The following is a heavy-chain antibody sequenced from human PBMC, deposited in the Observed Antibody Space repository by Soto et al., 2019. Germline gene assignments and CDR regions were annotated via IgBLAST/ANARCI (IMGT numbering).Heavy chain of an antibody. CDR3: AKDGGITMIVVVTYFDY. V-gene: IGHV3-23*01. CDR2: ISGSGGST. CDR1: GFTFSSYA. J-gene: IGHJ4*02. D-gene: IGHD3-22*01. Sequence: GGSLRLSCAASGFTFSSYAMSWVRQAPGKGLEWVSAISGSGGSTYYADSVKGRFTKSRDNSKNTLYLQMNSLRAEDTAVYYCAKDGGITMIVVVTYFDYWGQGTLVTVSS.